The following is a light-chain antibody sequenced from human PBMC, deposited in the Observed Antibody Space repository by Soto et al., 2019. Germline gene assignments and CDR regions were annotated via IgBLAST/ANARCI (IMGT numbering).Light chain of an antibody. J-gene: IGKJ3*01. Sequence: DIQLAQSPSFLSASVGDRVTITCRASQGIRSYLAWYRQRPGKAPELLIYGASTLRPGGASRFSGSGSGTEFTLTISSLQPEDFATYFCQQLNTCPPCFTFGTGTKVDIK. V-gene: IGKV1-9*01. CDR2: GAS. CDR3: QQLNTCPPCFT. CDR1: QGIRSY.